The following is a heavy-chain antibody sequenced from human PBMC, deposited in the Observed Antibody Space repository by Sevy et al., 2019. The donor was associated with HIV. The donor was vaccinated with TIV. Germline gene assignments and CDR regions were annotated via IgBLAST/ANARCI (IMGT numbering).Heavy chain of an antibody. CDR1: GYTLSGFS. Sequence: ASLKVSCKVAGYTLSGFSMHWVRQAPGKGLEWMGSFDPEDGETFYAQKFRGRVTLTEDTSTDTAYMELSSLRSEDTAVYYCATTKDYYEGSGSPLDYWGQGTLVTVSS. J-gene: IGHJ4*02. CDR2: FDPEDGET. CDR3: ATTKDYYEGSGSPLDY. V-gene: IGHV1-24*01. D-gene: IGHD3-22*01.